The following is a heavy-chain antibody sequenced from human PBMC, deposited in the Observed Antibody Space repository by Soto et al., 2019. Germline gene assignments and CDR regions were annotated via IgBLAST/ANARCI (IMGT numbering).Heavy chain of an antibody. V-gene: IGHV4-39*01. D-gene: IGHD5-12*01. Sequence: SETLYLTCTVSGGSISSSSNYWGWIRQPPGKGLEWIGSIFYSGGTYNNPSLKSRVTISVDTSKNQFSLKLSSVTAADTAVYYCARLDGTHGYSGYDGSDYWGQGALVTV. J-gene: IGHJ4*02. CDR2: IFYSGGT. CDR3: ARLDGTHGYSGYDGSDY. CDR1: GGSISSSSNY.